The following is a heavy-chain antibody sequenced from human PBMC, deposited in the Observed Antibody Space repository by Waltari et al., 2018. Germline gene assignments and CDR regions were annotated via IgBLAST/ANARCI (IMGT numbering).Heavy chain of an antibody. J-gene: IGHJ4*02. V-gene: IGHV1-69-2*01. CDR2: VDPEDGET. D-gene: IGHD3-10*01. Sequence: EVQLVQSGAEVKKPGATVKISCTVSGYTFTDYYMTWVQQAPGHRLEWVGVVDPEDGETIYAEKFQDRVTIAADTSTDTAYMELSSLRSEDTAVYYCATGVGGSGSYYGYWGQGTLVTVSS. CDR1: GYTFTDYY. CDR3: ATGVGGSGSYYGY.